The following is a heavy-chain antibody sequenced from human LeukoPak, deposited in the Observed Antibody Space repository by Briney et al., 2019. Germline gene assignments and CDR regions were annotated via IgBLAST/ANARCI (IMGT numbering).Heavy chain of an antibody. J-gene: IGHJ4*02. CDR1: GGSFSGYY. CDR2: INHSGST. V-gene: IGHV4-34*01. Sequence: SETLSLTCAVYGGSFSGYYWSWIRQPPGKGLEWIGEINHSGSTNYNPSLKSRVTISVDTSKNQFSLRLTSVTAADTAVYYCARLSDYYFDYWGQGTLVTVSS. D-gene: IGHD3/OR15-3a*01. CDR3: ARLSDYYFDY.